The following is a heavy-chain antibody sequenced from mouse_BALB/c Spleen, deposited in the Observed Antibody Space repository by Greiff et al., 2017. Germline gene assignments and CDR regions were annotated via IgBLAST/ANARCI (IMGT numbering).Heavy chain of an antibody. CDR1: GFSLTGYG. V-gene: IGHV2-6-7*01. J-gene: IGHJ4*01. CDR3: ARDRQLGLSYYAMDY. CDR2: IWGDGST. D-gene: IGHD3-2*01. Sequence: VKLVESGPGLVAPSQSLSITCTVSGFSLTGYGVNWVRQPPGKGLEWLGMIWGDGSTDYNSALKSRLSISKDNSKSQVFLKMNSLQTDDTARYYCARDRQLGLSYYAMDYWGQGTSVTVSS.